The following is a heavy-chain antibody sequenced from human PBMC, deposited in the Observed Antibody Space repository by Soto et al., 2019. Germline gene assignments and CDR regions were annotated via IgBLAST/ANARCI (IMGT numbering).Heavy chain of an antibody. CDR2: INSDGSDT. D-gene: IGHD3-3*01. CDR1: GFTFSRYW. CDR3: ARVEDFWGCYYSSMDV. Sequence: EVQLVESGGGLVQPGGSLTLSCAASGFTFSRYWMYLVRQAPGKGLVWVSRINSDGSDTSNAGTVKGRFTISRDNAKNTLYLQMNSLRAEDTAVYYCARVEDFWGCYYSSMDVWGKGTTVTVSS. V-gene: IGHV3-74*01. J-gene: IGHJ6*03.